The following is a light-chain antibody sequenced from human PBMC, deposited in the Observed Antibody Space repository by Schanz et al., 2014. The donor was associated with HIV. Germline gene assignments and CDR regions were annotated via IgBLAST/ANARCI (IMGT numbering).Light chain of an antibody. CDR2: RNS. J-gene: IGLJ2*01. CDR3: QSYDNRLSVVV. CDR1: SSNIGAGYD. V-gene: IGLV1-40*01. Sequence: QSVLTQPPSVSGAPGQRVTISCTGSSSNIGAGYDVYWYQQLPGTAPKLLIYRNSRRPSGVPDRFSGSKSGTSASLAITGLQAEDEADYYCQSYDNRLSVVVFGGGTKLTVL.